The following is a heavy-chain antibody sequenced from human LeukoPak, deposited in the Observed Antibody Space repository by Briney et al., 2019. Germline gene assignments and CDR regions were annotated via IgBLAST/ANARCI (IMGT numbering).Heavy chain of an antibody. CDR3: AKEASGHISDYIDY. V-gene: IGHV3-23*01. CDR1: GLTFSSYA. J-gene: IGHJ4*02. D-gene: IGHD5-12*01. Sequence: HTGGSLRLSCAASGLTFSSYAMSWVRQAPGKGLEWVSAISGSGGSTYYADSVKGRFTISRDNSKNTLYLQMNSLRADDTAVYYCAKEASGHISDYIDYWGQGTLVTVSS. CDR2: ISGSGGST.